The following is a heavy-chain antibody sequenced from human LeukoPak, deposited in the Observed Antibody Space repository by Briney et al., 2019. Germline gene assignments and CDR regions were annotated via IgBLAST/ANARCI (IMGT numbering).Heavy chain of an antibody. D-gene: IGHD2-2*03. CDR1: GFTFSSYW. CDR2: INSDGSST. V-gene: IGHV3-74*01. CDR3: ASGYCSSTSCSPSGYYYYYMDV. J-gene: IGHJ6*03. Sequence: PGGSLRLSCAASGFTFSSYWMHWVRQAPGKGLVWVSRINSDGSSTSYADSVEGRFTISRDNAKNTLYLQMNSLRAEDTAVYYCASGYCSSTSCSPSGYYYYYMDVWGKGTTVTVSS.